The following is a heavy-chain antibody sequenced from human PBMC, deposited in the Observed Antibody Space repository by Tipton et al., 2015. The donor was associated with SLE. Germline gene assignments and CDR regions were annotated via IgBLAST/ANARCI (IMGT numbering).Heavy chain of an antibody. V-gene: IGHV4-39*07. J-gene: IGHJ6*03. D-gene: IGHD2-2*01. CDR3: ARDWCSSTSCYGYYYMDV. CDR1: GGSISSSSYY. CDR2: IYYSGST. Sequence: TLSLTCTVSGGSISSSSYYWGWIRQPPGKGLEWIGSIYYSGSTYYNPSLKSRVTISVDTSKNQFSLNLSFMTAADTAVYYCARDWCSSTSCYGYYYMDVWGKGTTVTVSS.